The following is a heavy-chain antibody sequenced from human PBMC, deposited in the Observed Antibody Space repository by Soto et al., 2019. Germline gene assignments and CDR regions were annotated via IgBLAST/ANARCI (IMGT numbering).Heavy chain of an antibody. V-gene: IGHV3-30*18. J-gene: IGHJ4*02. D-gene: IGHD4-17*01. CDR2: ISYDGNNK. CDR3: AKDHLETTVTTPSY. CDR1: GFTFSSYG. Sequence: QVQLVESGGGVVQPGRSLRLSCAASGFTFSSYGMHWVRQAPGKALEWVAVISYDGNNKYYADSVKGRFTISRDNFKNTLYLQMDSLRAEDTAMYYCAKDHLETTVTTPSYWGQGTLVTVAS.